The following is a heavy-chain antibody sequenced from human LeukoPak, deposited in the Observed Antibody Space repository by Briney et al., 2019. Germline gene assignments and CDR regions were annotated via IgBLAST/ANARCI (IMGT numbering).Heavy chain of an antibody. Sequence: SETLSLTCTVSGGSISSGSYYWSWIRQPPGKGLEWIGYIYYSGSTNYNPSLKSRVTISVDTSKNQFSLKLSSVTAADTAVYFWAGDYHFTPYCFGEFLGGGCFDPWGREPWLTASQ. CDR1: GGSISSGSYY. CDR3: AGDYHFTPYCFGEFLGGGCFDP. V-gene: IGHV4-61*01. D-gene: IGHD3-10*01. CDR2: IYYSGST. J-gene: IGHJ5*02.